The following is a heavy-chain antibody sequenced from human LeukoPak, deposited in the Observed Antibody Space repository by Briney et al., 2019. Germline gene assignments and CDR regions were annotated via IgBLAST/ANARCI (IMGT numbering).Heavy chain of an antibody. CDR1: GYSFTNYW. CDR2: IYPGDSDT. Sequence: HGGSLKISCRGSGYSFTNYWIGWGRQLPGRGLELMGIIYPGDSDTRYSPSFQGQVTISADKSITTAYLQWSSLKASDTAMYYCARGYIYGDYWGQGTLVTVSS. D-gene: IGHD5-18*01. J-gene: IGHJ4*02. V-gene: IGHV5-51*01. CDR3: ARGYIYGDY.